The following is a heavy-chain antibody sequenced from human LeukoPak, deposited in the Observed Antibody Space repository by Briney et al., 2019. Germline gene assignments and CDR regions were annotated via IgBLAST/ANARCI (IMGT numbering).Heavy chain of an antibody. CDR2: IRSKSYGGTT. Sequence: GGSLRLSCTASGFSFDDYGMSWVRQAPGKGLEWAGYIRSKSYGGTTEYAASVKGRFTISRDDSKSIAYLQMNSLKSDDTAVYYCTRDPQFSPITPYPPDYWGQGTLVSVSS. J-gene: IGHJ4*02. V-gene: IGHV3-49*04. CDR3: TRDPQFSPITPYPPDY. CDR1: GFSFDDYG. D-gene: IGHD1-14*01.